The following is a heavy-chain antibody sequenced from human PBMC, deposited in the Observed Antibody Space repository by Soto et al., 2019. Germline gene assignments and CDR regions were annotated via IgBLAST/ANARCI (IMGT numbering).Heavy chain of an antibody. J-gene: IGHJ5*02. V-gene: IGHV1-69*13. D-gene: IGHD2-21*02. CDR3: ARVPRGRCGGDCYRRFDP. CDR2: IIPIFGTA. CDR1: GGTFSSNA. Sequence: PVKVSCKDSGGTFSSNAISWVQQATGQGLEWMGGIIPIFGTANYAQKFQGRVTITADESTSTAYMELSSLRSEDTAVYYCARVPRGRCGGDCYRRFDPWGQGTLVTVSS.